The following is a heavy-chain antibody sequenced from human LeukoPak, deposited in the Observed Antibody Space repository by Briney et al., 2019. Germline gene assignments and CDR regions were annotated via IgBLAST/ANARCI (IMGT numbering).Heavy chain of an antibody. D-gene: IGHD5-12*01. V-gene: IGHV3-48*01. CDR2: ISSSSSTI. CDR1: GFTFSSYS. J-gene: IGHJ4*02. Sequence: GGSLRLSCAASGFTFSSYSMNWVRQAPGKGLEWVSYISSSSSTIYYADSVKGRFTISRDNAKNSLYLQMNSLRAEDTAVYYCARALATMFFDYWGQGTLVTVST. CDR3: ARALATMFFDY.